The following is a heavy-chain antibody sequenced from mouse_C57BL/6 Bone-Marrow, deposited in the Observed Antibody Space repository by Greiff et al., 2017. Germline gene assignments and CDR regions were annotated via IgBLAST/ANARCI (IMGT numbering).Heavy chain of an antibody. J-gene: IGHJ2*01. CDR1: GFSFNTYA. Sequence: EVKLLESGGGLVQPKGSLKLSCAASGFSFNTYAMNWVRQAPGKGLEWVARIRSKSNNYATYYADSVKDRFTISRDDSESMLYLQMNNLKTEDTXMYYCVRHRWNYFDYWGQGTTLTVSS. CDR3: VRHRWNYFDY. CDR2: IRSKSNNYAT. V-gene: IGHV10-1*01.